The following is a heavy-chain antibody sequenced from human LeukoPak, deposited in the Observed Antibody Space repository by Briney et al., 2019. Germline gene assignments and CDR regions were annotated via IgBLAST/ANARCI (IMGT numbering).Heavy chain of an antibody. D-gene: IGHD5-24*01. V-gene: IGHV3-21*01. CDR2: ISSSSSYI. J-gene: IGHJ3*02. Sequence: PGGSLRLSCAASGFTFSSYSMNWVRQAPGKGLEWVSSISSSSSYIYYADSVKGRFTISRDNAKNSLYPQMNSLRAEDTAVYYCARVGKMATTGNAFDIWGQGTMVTVSS. CDR1: GFTFSSYS. CDR3: ARVGKMATTGNAFDI.